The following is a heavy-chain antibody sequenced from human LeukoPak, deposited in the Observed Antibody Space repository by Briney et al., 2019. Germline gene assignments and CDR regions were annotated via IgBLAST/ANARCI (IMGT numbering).Heavy chain of an antibody. D-gene: IGHD2-15*01. CDR3: ARAGYCSSTCQNWFDP. J-gene: IGHJ5*02. Sequence: PSETLSLTCFVSGGSIGSYYWSWIRQPAGKGLEWIGRVYPSGGTNSNPSLKSRVTMSVDTSKNQFSLKLISVTAADTAVYYCARAGYCSSTCQNWFDPWGQGALVTVSS. V-gene: IGHV4-4*07. CDR2: VYPSGGT. CDR1: GGSIGSYY.